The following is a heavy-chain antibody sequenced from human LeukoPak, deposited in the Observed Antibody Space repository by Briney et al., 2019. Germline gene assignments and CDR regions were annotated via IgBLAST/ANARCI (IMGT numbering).Heavy chain of an antibody. CDR2: IYPADSDT. V-gene: IGHV5-51*01. CDR1: GYTFTTYW. D-gene: IGHD2-2*01. Sequence: GESLKISCKVSGYTFTTYWIGWVRQMPGKGLEWMGIIYPADSDTRYSPSFQGQVTISADKSISTAYLQWSSLTASDTAMYYCASSLRYCSSTNCYEGVYWGQGTLVTVSS. J-gene: IGHJ4*02. CDR3: ASSLRYCSSTNCYEGVY.